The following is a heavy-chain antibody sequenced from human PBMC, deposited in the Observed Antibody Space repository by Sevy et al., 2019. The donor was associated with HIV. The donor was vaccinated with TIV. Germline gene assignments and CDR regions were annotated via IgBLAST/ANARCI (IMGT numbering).Heavy chain of an antibody. CDR2: IHYSGST. J-gene: IGHJ3*02. Sequence: SETLSLTCTVSGGSISNYYWTWIRQPPGKGLEWIGYIHYSGSTNYNPSLKSRVTISVDTSKNQFSLKLSSVTAADTAVYYCARGDIWGQGTMVTVSS. V-gene: IGHV4-59*01. CDR1: GGSISNYY. CDR3: ARGDI.